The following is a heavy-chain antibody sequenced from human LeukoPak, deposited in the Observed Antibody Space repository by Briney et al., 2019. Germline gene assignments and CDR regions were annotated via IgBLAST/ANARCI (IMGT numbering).Heavy chain of an antibody. Sequence: PGGSLRLSCAASGFTVSSNYMSWVRQAPGKGLEWVSVIYSGGSTYYADSVKGRFTISRANSKNTRYLQMNSLRAEDTAVYYCAREGVEYCSGGSCVENYYFDYGGQGTLVTVSS. D-gene: IGHD2-15*01. V-gene: IGHV3-53*01. J-gene: IGHJ4*02. CDR1: GFTVSSNY. CDR2: IYSGGST. CDR3: AREGVEYCSGGSCVENYYFDY.